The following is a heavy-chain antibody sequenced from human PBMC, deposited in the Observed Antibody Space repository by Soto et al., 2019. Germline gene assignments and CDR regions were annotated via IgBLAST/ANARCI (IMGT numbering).Heavy chain of an antibody. Sequence: GESLKISCKGSGYTFSKYWIGWVRQTPGKGLEWMGMIYPGDSDARYSPSFEGQVTFSVDKSINTAYLQWNSLKASDTAMYYCARQGGEYNTMSDYWGQGTLGTV. CDR2: IYPGDSDA. CDR1: GYTFSKYW. CDR3: ARQGGEYNTMSDY. V-gene: IGHV5-51*01. D-gene: IGHD3-10*01. J-gene: IGHJ4*02.